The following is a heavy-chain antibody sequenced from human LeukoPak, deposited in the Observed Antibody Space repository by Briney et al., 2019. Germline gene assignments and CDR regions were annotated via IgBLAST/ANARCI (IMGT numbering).Heavy chain of an antibody. CDR2: IYTGGST. V-gene: IGHV3-53*01. CDR1: GFTVSGNY. CDR3: ATNSYGYLDY. D-gene: IGHD5-18*01. J-gene: IGHJ4*02. Sequence: GSLRLSCVASGFTVSGNYMSWVRQAPGKGLEWVSVIYTGGSTYYADSVKGRFTISRDNSKNTLYLQMNSLRAEDTAVYYCATNSYGYLDYWGQGTLVTVSS.